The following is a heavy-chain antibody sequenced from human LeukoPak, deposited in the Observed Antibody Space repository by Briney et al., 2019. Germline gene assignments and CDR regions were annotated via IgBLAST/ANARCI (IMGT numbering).Heavy chain of an antibody. CDR1: GDSVSSNSAS. CDR2: TYYRSKWFN. V-gene: IGHV6-1*01. CDR3: TRGSTFDP. J-gene: IGHJ5*02. Sequence: SQTLSLTCAFSGDSVSSNSASWNWSRQSPSRGLEWLGSTYYRSKWFNDYAVSVKSRITINPDTSKNQVSLQLNSVTPEDTAVYYCTRGSTFDPWGQGTLVIVSS.